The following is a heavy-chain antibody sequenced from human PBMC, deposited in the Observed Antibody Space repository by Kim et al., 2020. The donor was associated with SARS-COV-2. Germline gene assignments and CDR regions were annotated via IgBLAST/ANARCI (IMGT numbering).Heavy chain of an antibody. V-gene: IGHV3-21*01. CDR2: ISSSSSSYI. CDR3: ARVGTNVAAVPTYYFDY. CDR1: GFTFSTYN. J-gene: IGHJ4*02. Sequence: GGSLRLSCAASGFTFSTYNMNWVRQAPGRGLEWVSSISSSSSSYIYYADAVKGRFTISRDNAKNSLYLQMNSLRAEDTAVYYCARVGTNVAAVPTYYFDYWGQGSLVSVSS. D-gene: IGHD2-15*01.